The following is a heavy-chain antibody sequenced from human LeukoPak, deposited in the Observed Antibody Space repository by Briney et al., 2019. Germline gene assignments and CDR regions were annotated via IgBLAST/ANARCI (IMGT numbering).Heavy chain of an antibody. CDR3: ARESADLVLAPVLNWFDP. Sequence: SETLSLTCAVYGGSFNLYYWSWIRQPPGKGLEWIGEINHSGSTNYNPSLKSRVTISLDTFKNQFSLNLNSVTAADTAVYYCARESADLVLAPVLNWFDPWGQGTLVTVSS. CDR1: GGSFNLYY. V-gene: IGHV4-34*01. CDR2: INHSGST. D-gene: IGHD2-8*01. J-gene: IGHJ5*02.